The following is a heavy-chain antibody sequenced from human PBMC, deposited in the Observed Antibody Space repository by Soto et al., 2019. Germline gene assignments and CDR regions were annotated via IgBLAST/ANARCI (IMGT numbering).Heavy chain of an antibody. Sequence: GESLKISCQVSGYNFTTYWIIWVRQMPGKGLEWMGKIDPTDSYTNYNPSFQGHVTISTDKYINTAYVQWSGLKPSDTATYYCARLPRFSSEIDPWGQGTQVTVSS. V-gene: IGHV5-10-1*01. CDR2: IDPTDSYT. D-gene: IGHD6-19*01. CDR1: GYNFTTYW. CDR3: ARLPRFSSEIDP. J-gene: IGHJ5*02.